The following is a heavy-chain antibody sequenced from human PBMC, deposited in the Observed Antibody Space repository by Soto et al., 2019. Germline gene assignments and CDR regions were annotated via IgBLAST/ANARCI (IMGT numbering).Heavy chain of an antibody. Sequence: VKVSCKASGGTFSSYAISWVRQAPGQGLEWMGGIIPIFGTANYAQKFQGRVTITADESTSTAYMELSSLRSEDTAVYYCARDLVKSYYYGSGSYAAFDIWGQGTMVTVSS. J-gene: IGHJ3*02. CDR1: GGTFSSYA. CDR3: ARDLVKSYYYGSGSYAAFDI. CDR2: IIPIFGTA. D-gene: IGHD3-10*01. V-gene: IGHV1-69*13.